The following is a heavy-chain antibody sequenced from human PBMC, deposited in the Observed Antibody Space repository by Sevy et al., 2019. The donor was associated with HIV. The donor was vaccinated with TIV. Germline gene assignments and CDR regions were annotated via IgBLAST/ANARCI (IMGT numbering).Heavy chain of an antibody. V-gene: IGHV1-24*01. J-gene: IGHJ5*02. CDR2: SDPKDGEI. CDR1: GYSLSKLT. CDR3: AIVGLGYYSGSSYYQGDWLDP. D-gene: IGHD2-15*01. Sequence: ASVKVSCKVTGYSLSKLTIHWVRQAPGKGLEWMGSSDPKDGEIIYDQTFQGRLTMTEDTSTDTAYMELSSLTSDDTAVYFCAIVGLGYYSGSSYYQGDWLDPWGQGTLVTVSS.